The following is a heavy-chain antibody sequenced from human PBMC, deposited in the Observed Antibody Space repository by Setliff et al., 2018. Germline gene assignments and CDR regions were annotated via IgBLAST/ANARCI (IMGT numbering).Heavy chain of an antibody. CDR1: DGSLSTYY. D-gene: IGHD5-12*01. Sequence: SETLSLTCTVSDGSLSTYYWSWIRQPPGKGLECIGYVYYSGTANYSPSLRSRLTISVDTSKNQFSLKLRSVTAADTAVYYCARGGTFRYFDFWGQGAPVTVS. J-gene: IGHJ4*02. CDR3: ARGGTFRYFDF. V-gene: IGHV4-59*01. CDR2: VYYSGTA.